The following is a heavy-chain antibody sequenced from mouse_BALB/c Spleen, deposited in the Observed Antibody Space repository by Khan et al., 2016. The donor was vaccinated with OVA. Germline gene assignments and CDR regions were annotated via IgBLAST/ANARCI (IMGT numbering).Heavy chain of an antibody. V-gene: IGHV1-76*01. D-gene: IGHD1-1*01. Sequence: QVQLKQSGAELVRPGASVKLSCKTSGYIFTSYWIHWVKQRSGQGLEWIARIYPGTDNTYYNEKLRDKATLTADKSSSTAYIPLSSLKSEDSAVYFCAREEALYYFAYWGQGTTLTVSS. CDR3: AREEALYYFAY. CDR1: GYIFTSYW. J-gene: IGHJ2*01. CDR2: IYPGTDNT.